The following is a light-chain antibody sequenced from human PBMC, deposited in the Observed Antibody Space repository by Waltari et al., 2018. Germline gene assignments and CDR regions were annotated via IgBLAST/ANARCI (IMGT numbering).Light chain of an antibody. CDR3: SSYSGSNKLV. Sequence: QSALTQPPSASGSPGQSVTISCTGTSSDVGGYNSVSWYQQHPGKPPKLMIYEVTNRPSGVPDRFSGSKSGNTASLTVSGLQAEDETDYYCSSYSGSNKLVFGGGTKLTVL. CDR1: SSDVGGYNS. CDR2: EVT. J-gene: IGLJ2*01. V-gene: IGLV2-8*01.